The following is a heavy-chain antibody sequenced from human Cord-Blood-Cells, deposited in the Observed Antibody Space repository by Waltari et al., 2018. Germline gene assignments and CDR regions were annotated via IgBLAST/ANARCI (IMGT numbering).Heavy chain of an antibody. V-gene: IGHV4-34*01. J-gene: IGHJ4*02. D-gene: IGHD2-2*01. Sequence: QVQLQQWGAGLLKPSETLSLTCAVYGGSFSGYYWSWIRQHPGKGLEWIGEINHSGSTNYIPSLKSRATISVDTSKNQFSLKLSSVTAADTAVYYCARSAYCSSTSCYVPTWGQGTLVTVSS. CDR1: GGSFSGYY. CDR3: ARSAYCSSTSCYVPT. CDR2: INHSGST.